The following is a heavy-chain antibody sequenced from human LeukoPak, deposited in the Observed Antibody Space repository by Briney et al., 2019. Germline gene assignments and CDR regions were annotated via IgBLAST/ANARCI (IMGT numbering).Heavy chain of an antibody. CDR1: GGSISSYY. J-gene: IGHJ5*02. Sequence: SETLSLTCTVSGGSISSYYWSWIRQPPGKGLEWIGYIYYSGSTNYNPSLKSRVTISVDTSKNQFSLKLSSVTAADTAVYYCARGLGRGYYGGKGNWFDPWGQGTLVTVSS. D-gene: IGHD4-23*01. V-gene: IGHV4-59*12. CDR2: IYYSGST. CDR3: ARGLGRGYYGGKGNWFDP.